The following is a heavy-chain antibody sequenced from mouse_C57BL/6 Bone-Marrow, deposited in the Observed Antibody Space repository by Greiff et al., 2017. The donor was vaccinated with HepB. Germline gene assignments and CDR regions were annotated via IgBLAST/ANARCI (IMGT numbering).Heavy chain of an antibody. CDR1: GFSLTSYG. CDR3: ARNLGITTVVEYFDV. CDR2: IWSGGST. Sequence: VMLVESGPGLVQPSQSLSITCTVSGFSLTSYGVHWVRQSPGKGLEWLGVIWSGGSTDYNAAFISRLSISKDNSKSQVFFKMNSLQADDTAIYYCARNLGITTVVEYFDVWGTGTTVTVSS. J-gene: IGHJ1*03. V-gene: IGHV2-2*01. D-gene: IGHD1-1*01.